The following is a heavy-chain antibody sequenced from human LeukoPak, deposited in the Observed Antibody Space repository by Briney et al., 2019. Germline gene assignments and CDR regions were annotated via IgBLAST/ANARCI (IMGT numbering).Heavy chain of an antibody. CDR2: IYWDDDK. V-gene: IGHV2-5*02. Sequence: SGPTLVNPAQTLTLTCTFSGFSLSTSGVGVGWIRQPPGKALEWLALIYWDDDKRYSPSLESRLTITKDTSKNQVVLTMTNMDPVDTATYYCAHRYLFGEFYYFDYWGQGTLVTVSS. CDR3: AHRYLFGEFYYFDY. D-gene: IGHD3-10*01. CDR1: GFSLSTSGVG. J-gene: IGHJ4*02.